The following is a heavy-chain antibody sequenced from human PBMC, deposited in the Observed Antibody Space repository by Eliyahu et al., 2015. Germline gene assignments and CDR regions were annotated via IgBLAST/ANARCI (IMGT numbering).Heavy chain of an antibody. CDR1: XFSLSTXGVA. CDR2: IYWDDDK. CDR3: AHGVNRAYYFDY. V-gene: IGHV2-5*02. D-gene: IGHD3-22*01. Sequence: QITLKESGPTLVKPTQHLTLTCTFSXFSLSTXGVAVGWIRQPPGKAXEWLALIYWDDDKRYSPSLESRLTITKDTSRNQVVLTMANMDPVDTATYFCAHGVNRAYYFDYLGQGTLVTVSS. J-gene: IGHJ4*02.